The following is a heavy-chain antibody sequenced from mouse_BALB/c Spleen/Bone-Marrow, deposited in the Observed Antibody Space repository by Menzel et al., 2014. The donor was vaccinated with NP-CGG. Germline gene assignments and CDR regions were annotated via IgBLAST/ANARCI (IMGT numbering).Heavy chain of an antibody. CDR1: GFTFTDYY. CDR2: IRNKANGYTT. Sequence: EVQRVESGGGLVQPGGSLRLSCATSGFTFTDYYMSWVRQPPGKALEWFGFIRNKANGYTTEYSASVKGRFTISRDNSQSILYRQMNTLRAEDSATYYCARDRRYDLAWFAYWGQGTLVTVSA. D-gene: IGHD2-14*01. CDR3: ARDRRYDLAWFAY. V-gene: IGHV7-3*02. J-gene: IGHJ3*01.